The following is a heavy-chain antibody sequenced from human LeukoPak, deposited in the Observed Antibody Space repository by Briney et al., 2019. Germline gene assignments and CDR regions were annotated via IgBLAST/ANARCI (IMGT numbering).Heavy chain of an antibody. V-gene: IGHV3-48*03. D-gene: IGHD2-15*01. CDR2: ISGRGSTI. CDR3: ARESYCSGGSCYSGRAFDI. CDR1: GFTFSSYE. Sequence: GGSLRLSCAASGFTFSSYEMNWVRQAPGKGLEWASYISGRGSTIYYADSVKGRFTISRDNAKNSLYLQMNSLRAEDTAVYYCARESYCSGGSCYSGRAFDIWGQGTMVTVSS. J-gene: IGHJ3*02.